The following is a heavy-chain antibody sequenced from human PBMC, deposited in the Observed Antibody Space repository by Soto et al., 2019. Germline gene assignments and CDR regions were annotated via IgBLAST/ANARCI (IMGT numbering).Heavy chain of an antibody. CDR3: AKARVVGAKTFDY. CDR1: GFTFSRYA. CDR2: IGSSGGST. Sequence: EVQLLESGGGLVQPGGSLRLSCAASGFTFSRYAMSWVRQAPGKGPDWVSTIGSSGGSTYYADSVKGRFTISRDNSKNTLYLQMNSLTAEDTAVYYCAKARVVGAKTFDYWGQGTLVTVSS. J-gene: IGHJ4*02. D-gene: IGHD1-26*01. V-gene: IGHV3-23*01.